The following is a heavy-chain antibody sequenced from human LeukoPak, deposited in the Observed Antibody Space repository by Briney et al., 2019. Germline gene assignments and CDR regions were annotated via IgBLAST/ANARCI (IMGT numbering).Heavy chain of an antibody. J-gene: IGHJ4*02. CDR1: GFTFSSYA. D-gene: IGHD4-17*01. CDR2: IKTKTDGGTT. V-gene: IGHV3-15*01. CDR3: TTDLTTGTGALDY. Sequence: GGSLRLSCATSGFTFSSYAMSWVRQAPGKGLEWVGRIKTKTDGGTTDYVAPVKGRFTISRDDSKNKVYLQMNSLKTEDTAVYYCTTDLTTGTGALDYWGQGTLVTVSS.